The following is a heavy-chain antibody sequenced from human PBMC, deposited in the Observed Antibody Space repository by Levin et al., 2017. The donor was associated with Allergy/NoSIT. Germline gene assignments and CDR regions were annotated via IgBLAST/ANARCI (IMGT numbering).Heavy chain of an antibody. V-gene: IGHV3-30*18. J-gene: IGHJ4*02. CDR1: GFTFSSYG. CDR3: AKDLHDYGEPNPFDY. CDR2: ISYDGSNK. Sequence: GGSLRLSCAASGFTFSSYGMHWVRQAPGKGLEWVAVISYDGSNKYYADSVKGRFTISRDNSKNTLYLQMNSLRAEDTAVYYCAKDLHDYGEPNPFDYWGQGTLVTVSS. D-gene: IGHD4-17*01.